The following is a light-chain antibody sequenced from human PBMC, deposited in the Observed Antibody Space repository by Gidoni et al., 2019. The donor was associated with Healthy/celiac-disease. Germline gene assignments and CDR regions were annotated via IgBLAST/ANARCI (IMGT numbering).Light chain of an antibody. J-gene: IGKJ2*01. CDR3: QQYYSTPPT. CDR1: QSVLYSSNNKNY. V-gene: IGKV4-1*01. Sequence: DIVMTQSPDSLAVSLGERATINCKSSQSVLYSSNNKNYLAWYQQKPGQPPKLLIYWASTRESGVSDRFSGSGSGTDFTLTISSLQAEDVAVYYCQQYYSTPPTFGQGTKLEIK. CDR2: WAS.